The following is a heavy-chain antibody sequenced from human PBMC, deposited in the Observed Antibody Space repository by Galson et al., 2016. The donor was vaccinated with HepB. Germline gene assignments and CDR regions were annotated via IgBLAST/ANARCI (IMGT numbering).Heavy chain of an antibody. CDR2: LSTSSSTI. CDR1: GFTFSSYS. CDR3: ARGLLYFDWYQLEGYGMDV. V-gene: IGHV3-48*02. J-gene: IGHJ6*02. D-gene: IGHD3-9*01. Sequence: LRLSCAASGFTFSSYSMNWVRQAPGKGLEWVSFLSTSSSTIYYSDSVKGRFTVSRDNGKNSLYLQMNSLRDEDTAVYYCARGLLYFDWYQLEGYGMDVWRQGTTVTVSS.